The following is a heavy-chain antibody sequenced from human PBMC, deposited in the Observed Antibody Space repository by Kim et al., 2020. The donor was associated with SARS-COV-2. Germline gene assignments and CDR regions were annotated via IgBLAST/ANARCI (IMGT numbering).Heavy chain of an antibody. D-gene: IGHD1-26*01. V-gene: IGHV3-30-3*01. CDR3: ARGGQWELRYFDY. CDR1: GFTFSSYA. CDR2: ISYDGSNK. Sequence: GGSLRLSCAASGFTFSSYAMHWVRQAPGKGLEWVAVISYDGSNKYYADSVKGRFTISRDNSKNTLYLQMNSLRAEDTAVYYCARGGQWELRYFDYWGQGTLVTVSS. J-gene: IGHJ4*02.